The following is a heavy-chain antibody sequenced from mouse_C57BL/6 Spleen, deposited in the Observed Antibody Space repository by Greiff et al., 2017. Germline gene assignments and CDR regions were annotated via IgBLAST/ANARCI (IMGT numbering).Heavy chain of an antibody. J-gene: IGHJ4*01. D-gene: IGHD2-5*01. Sequence: VQLQQPGAELVRPGTSVKLSCKASGYTFTSYWMHWVKQRPGQGLEWIGVIDPSDSYTNYNQKFKGKATLTVDTSSSTAYMQLSSLTSEDSAVYDCARHDYSNSYYYAMDYWGQGTSVTVSS. CDR2: IDPSDSYT. V-gene: IGHV1-59*01. CDR1: GYTFTSYW. CDR3: ARHDYSNSYYYAMDY.